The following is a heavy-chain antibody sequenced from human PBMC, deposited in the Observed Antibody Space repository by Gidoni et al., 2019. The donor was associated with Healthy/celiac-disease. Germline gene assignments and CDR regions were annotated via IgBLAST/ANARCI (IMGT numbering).Heavy chain of an antibody. CDR2: ISYDGSNK. V-gene: IGHV3-30*18. CDR3: AKDIDIVVVVAATLRADYYGMDV. D-gene: IGHD2-15*01. CDR1: GFTFSSYG. J-gene: IGHJ6*02. Sequence: SLRLSCAASGFTFSSYGMPWVRQAPGKGLAWVAVISYDGSNKYYADSVKGRFTISRDNSKNTLYLQMNSLRAEDTAVYYCAKDIDIVVVVAATLRADYYGMDVWGQGTTVTVSS.